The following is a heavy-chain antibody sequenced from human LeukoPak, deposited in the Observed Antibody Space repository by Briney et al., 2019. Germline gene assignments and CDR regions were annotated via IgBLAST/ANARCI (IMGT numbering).Heavy chain of an antibody. CDR1: TFTFSSYT. J-gene: IGHJ4*02. Sequence: PGGSLRLSCADSTFTFSSYTMHWIRQAPGKGLEWVSSITSSSSYIYYTDSVKGRFTISRDNSKNTLYLQMNSLRAEDTAVYYCAKDGSAHHFDYWGQGTLVTVSS. D-gene: IGHD2-15*01. CDR2: ITSSSSYI. V-gene: IGHV3-21*01. CDR3: AKDGSAHHFDY.